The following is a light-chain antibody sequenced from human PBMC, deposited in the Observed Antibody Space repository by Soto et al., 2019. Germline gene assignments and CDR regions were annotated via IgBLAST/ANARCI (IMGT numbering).Light chain of an antibody. CDR3: LQLNSYPLT. V-gene: IGKV1-9*01. J-gene: IGKJ4*01. CDR2: AAS. Sequence: DIQLTQSPSFLSASVGDRVTITCRASQAISSYLDWYQQKPGKGPKLLIHAASTLQSGVPLRFSGSGSGTEFTLTISSLQPEDFATYYCLQLNSYPLTFGGGTEVESK. CDR1: QAISSY.